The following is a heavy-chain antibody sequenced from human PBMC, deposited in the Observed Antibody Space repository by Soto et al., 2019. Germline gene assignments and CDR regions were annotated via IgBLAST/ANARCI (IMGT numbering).Heavy chain of an antibody. CDR2: FDPEDGET. V-gene: IGHV1-24*01. CDR1: GYTLTELS. Sequence: ASVKVSCKVSGYTLTELSMHWVRQAPGKGREGMGGFDPEDGETIYAQKFQGRVTMTEDTSTDTAYMELSSLRSEDTAVYYCATVLPDLVYDSSGYSSPGMFDYWGQGTLVTVSS. J-gene: IGHJ4*02. CDR3: ATVLPDLVYDSSGYSSPGMFDY. D-gene: IGHD3-22*01.